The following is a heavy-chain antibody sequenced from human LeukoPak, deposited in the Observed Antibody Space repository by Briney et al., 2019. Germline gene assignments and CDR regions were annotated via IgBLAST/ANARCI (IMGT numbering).Heavy chain of an antibody. J-gene: IGHJ6*02. CDR3: ARGPYYYGSGSYNGKYV. D-gene: IGHD3-10*01. V-gene: IGHV3-7*01. CDR1: GFTFSSYW. CDR2: IKQDGSEK. Sequence: PGGSLRLSCAASGFTFSSYWMSWVRQAPGKGLEWVANIKQDGSEKYYVDSVKGRFTISRDNAKNSLYLQMNSLRAEDTAVYYCARGPYYYGSGSYNGKYVWGQGTTVTVSS.